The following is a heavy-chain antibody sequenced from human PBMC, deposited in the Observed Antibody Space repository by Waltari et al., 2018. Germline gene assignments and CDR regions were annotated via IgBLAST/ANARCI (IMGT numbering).Heavy chain of an antibody. CDR3: ATYNLGFIYYRGLDV. Sequence: EVQLLESGGGLVQPGGSLRLSCEASGFRFSDFAMSWVRQAPGVGLEWVAAITKTGDDTYYADSVGGRLTVSRDNSKNTLYVQMNSLRAEDAAVYYCATYNLGFIYYRGLDVWGQGTTVTVSS. D-gene: IGHD1-1*01. V-gene: IGHV3-23*01. CDR2: ITKTGDDT. CDR1: GFRFSDFA. J-gene: IGHJ6*02.